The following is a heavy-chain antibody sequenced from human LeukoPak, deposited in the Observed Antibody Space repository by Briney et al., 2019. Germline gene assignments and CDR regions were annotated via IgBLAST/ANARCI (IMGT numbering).Heavy chain of an antibody. CDR1: GGTFSSYA. CDR2: IIPIFGTA. V-gene: IGHV1-69*05. Sequence: SVKVSCKASGGTFSSYAISWVRQAPGQGLEWMGGIIPIFGTANYAQKFQGRVTITTDESTSTAYMELSSLRSEDTAVYYCAIDADSSGYDAQPRNYYYYMDVWGKGTTVTVSS. D-gene: IGHD3-22*01. CDR3: AIDADSSGYDAQPRNYYYYMDV. J-gene: IGHJ6*03.